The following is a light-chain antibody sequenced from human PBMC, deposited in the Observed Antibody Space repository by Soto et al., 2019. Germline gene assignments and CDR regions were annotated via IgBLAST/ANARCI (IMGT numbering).Light chain of an antibody. CDR3: QQYGSPPLT. CDR1: QSVYNN. J-gene: IGKJ4*01. Sequence: VMTQSPATLSVSPGERATLSCRASQSVYNNLAWYQQKPGQAPRLLIYGASSRATGIPDRFSGSGSGTDFTLTISRLEPEDFAVYYCQQYGSPPLTFGGGTKVDIK. CDR2: GAS. V-gene: IGKV3-20*01.